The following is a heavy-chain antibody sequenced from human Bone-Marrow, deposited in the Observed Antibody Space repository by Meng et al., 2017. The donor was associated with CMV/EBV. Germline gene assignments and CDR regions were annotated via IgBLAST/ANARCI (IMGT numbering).Heavy chain of an antibody. J-gene: IGHJ3*02. CDR3: ARDPSGVRCSNAAFDI. CDR1: GFTFSSYS. D-gene: IGHD2-8*01. Sequence: GESLKISCAASGFTFSSYSMNWVRQAPGKGLEWVSSISSSSSYIYYADSVKGRFTISRDNAKNSLYLQVDSLSAEDTAVYYCARDPSGVRCSNAAFDIWGQGTLVTVSS. V-gene: IGHV3-21*01. CDR2: ISSSSSYI.